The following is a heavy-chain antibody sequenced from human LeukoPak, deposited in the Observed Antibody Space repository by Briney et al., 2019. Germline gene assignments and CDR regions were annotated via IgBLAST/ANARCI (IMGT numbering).Heavy chain of an antibody. J-gene: IGHJ6*03. Sequence: ASVKVSCKASGYTFTGYYMHWVRQAPGQGLEWMGWINPNSGGTNYAQKFQGRVTITRNTSISTAYMELSSLRSEDTAVYYCARGHLGKYCSSTSCLPTYYYYYMDVWGKGTTVTVSS. CDR1: GYTFTGYY. V-gene: IGHV1-2*02. CDR3: ARGHLGKYCSSTSCLPTYYYYYMDV. CDR2: INPNSGGT. D-gene: IGHD2-2*01.